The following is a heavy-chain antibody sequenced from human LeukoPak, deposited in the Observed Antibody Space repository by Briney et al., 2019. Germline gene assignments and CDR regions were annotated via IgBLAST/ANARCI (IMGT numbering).Heavy chain of an antibody. J-gene: IGHJ5*02. V-gene: IGHV4-61*01. CDR2: IYYSGST. CDR1: GGSVSSGSYY. CDR3: ARDLYYYDSSGYDSNWFDP. D-gene: IGHD3-22*01. Sequence: PSETLSLTCTVSGGSVSSGSYYWSWIRQPPGKGLEWIGYIYYSGSTNYNPSLKSRVTISVDTSKNQFSLKLSSVTAADTAVYYCARDLYYYDSSGYDSNWFDPWGQGTLVTVSS.